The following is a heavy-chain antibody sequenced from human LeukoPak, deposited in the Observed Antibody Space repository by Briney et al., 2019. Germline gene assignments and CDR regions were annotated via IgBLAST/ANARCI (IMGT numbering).Heavy chain of an antibody. Sequence: ASVKVSCKASGYTFTGYFTHWVRQAPGQGLEWMGWINPNSGGTNYAQKFQGRVTMTRDTSISTAYMELSRLRSDDTAVYYCARVRRADGSFDPWGQGTLVTVSS. J-gene: IGHJ5*02. CDR3: ARVRRADGSFDP. CDR1: GYTFTGYF. CDR2: INPNSGGT. D-gene: IGHD3-10*01. V-gene: IGHV1-2*02.